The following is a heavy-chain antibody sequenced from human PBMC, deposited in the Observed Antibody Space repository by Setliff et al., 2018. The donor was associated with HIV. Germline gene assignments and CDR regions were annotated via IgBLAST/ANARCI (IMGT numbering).Heavy chain of an antibody. J-gene: IGHJ4*02. Sequence: LRLSCAASGFTFSSYSMNWVRQAPGKGLEWVSYISSSSSTIYYADSVKGRFTISRDNAKNSLYLQMNSLRAEDTAVYYCARGPLKEQQLVLYAYYFDYWGQGTLVTVSS. D-gene: IGHD6-13*01. CDR3: ARGPLKEQQLVLYAYYFDY. V-gene: IGHV3-48*04. CDR2: ISSSSSTI. CDR1: GFTFSSYS.